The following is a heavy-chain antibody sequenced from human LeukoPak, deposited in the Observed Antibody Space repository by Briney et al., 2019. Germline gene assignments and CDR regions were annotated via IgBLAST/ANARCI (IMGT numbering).Heavy chain of an antibody. J-gene: IGHJ4*02. CDR3: ARFWSGSYYAPGYFDY. V-gene: IGHV1-46*01. CDR1: GYTFTSYY. D-gene: IGHD1-26*01. Sequence: GASVKVSCKASGYTFTSYYMHWVRQAPGQGLEWMGIINPSGGSTSYAQKFQGRVTMTRDTSTSTVYMELSSLRSEDTAVYYCARFWSGSYYAPGYFDYWGQGTPVTVSS. CDR2: INPSGGST.